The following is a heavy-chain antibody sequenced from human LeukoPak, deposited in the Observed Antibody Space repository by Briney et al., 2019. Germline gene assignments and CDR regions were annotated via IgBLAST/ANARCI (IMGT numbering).Heavy chain of an antibody. CDR1: GGAFSSYA. CDR2: IIPIFGTA. J-gene: IGHJ3*02. V-gene: IGHV1-69*01. CDR3: ARRPARGDAFDI. Sequence: SVKVSCKASGGAFSSYAISWVRQAPGQGLEWMGGIIPIFGTANYAQKFQGRVTITADESTSTAYMELSSLRSEDTAVYYCARRPARGDAFDIWGQGTMVTVSS.